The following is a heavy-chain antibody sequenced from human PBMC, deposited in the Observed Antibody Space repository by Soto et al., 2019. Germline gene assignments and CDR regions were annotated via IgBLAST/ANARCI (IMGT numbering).Heavy chain of an antibody. V-gene: IGHV3-49*03. CDR1: GFTFGDYA. CDR2: IRSKAYGGTT. CDR3: SPRIAAGPITTH. J-gene: IGHJ4*02. D-gene: IGHD6-13*01. Sequence: PGGSLRLSWTASGFTFGDYAMSWFRQAPGKGLEWVGFIRSKAYGGTTEYAASVKGRFTISRDDSKSIAYLQMNSLKTEDTAVYYCSPRIAAGPITTHWGQGTLVTV.